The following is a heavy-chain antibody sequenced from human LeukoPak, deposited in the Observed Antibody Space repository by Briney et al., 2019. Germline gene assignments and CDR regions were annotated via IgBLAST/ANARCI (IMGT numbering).Heavy chain of an antibody. CDR2: ISAYNGNT. CDR3: ATGELGYCSSTSCYIFGAFDI. CDR1: GYTFTSYG. J-gene: IGHJ3*02. D-gene: IGHD2-2*02. Sequence: ASVKVSCKASGYTFTSYGISWVRQAPGQGLEWMGWISAYNGNTNYAQKLQGRVTMTTDTSTSTAYMELRSLRSDDTAVYYCATGELGYCSSTSCYIFGAFDIWGQGTMVTVSS. V-gene: IGHV1-18*01.